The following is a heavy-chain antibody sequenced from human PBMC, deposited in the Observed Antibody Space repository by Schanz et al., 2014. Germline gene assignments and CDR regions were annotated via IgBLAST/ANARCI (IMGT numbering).Heavy chain of an antibody. CDR1: GYTFTSYY. J-gene: IGHJ4*02. Sequence: QVQLVQSGAEVKKPGASVKVSCKASGYTFTSYYMHWVRQAPGQGLEWMGIINPSGGSTSYAQKFQGRVTMTRDTSTSTVYMELSSLRSEVTAVYYCARDGEAAAGCDYWGQGTLXTVSS. CDR3: ARDGEAAAGCDY. CDR2: INPSGGST. D-gene: IGHD6-13*01. V-gene: IGHV1-46*03.